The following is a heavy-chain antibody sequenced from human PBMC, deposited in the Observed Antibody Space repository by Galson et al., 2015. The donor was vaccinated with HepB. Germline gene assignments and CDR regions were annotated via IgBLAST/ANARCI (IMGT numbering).Heavy chain of an antibody. Sequence: SLRLSCAASGFTFSSYWMSWVRQAPGKGLEWVANIKQDGSEKYYVDSVKGRFTISRDNAKNSLYLQMNSLRAEDTAVYYCASGGIQLWFEGNYWGQGTLVTVSS. CDR2: IKQDGSEK. D-gene: IGHD5-18*01. V-gene: IGHV3-7*03. J-gene: IGHJ4*02. CDR3: ASGGIQLWFEGNY. CDR1: GFTFSSYW.